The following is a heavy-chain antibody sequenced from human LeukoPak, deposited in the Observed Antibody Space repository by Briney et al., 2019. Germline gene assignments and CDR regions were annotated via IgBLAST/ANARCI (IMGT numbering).Heavy chain of an antibody. CDR3: ATEIYGWGRN. Sequence: GEFLKISCKGSGYIFTNSWIGWVRQMPGKGLEWMGIISPGNSDTRYSPSFQGQVTISADKSISTAYLQWSSLKASDTAMYYCATEIYGWGRNWGQGTLVTVSS. D-gene: IGHD3-10*01. CDR2: ISPGNSDT. J-gene: IGHJ4*02. V-gene: IGHV5-51*01. CDR1: GYIFTNSW.